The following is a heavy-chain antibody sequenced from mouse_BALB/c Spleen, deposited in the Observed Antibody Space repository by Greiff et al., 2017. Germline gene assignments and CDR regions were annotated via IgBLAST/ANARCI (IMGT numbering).Heavy chain of an antibody. J-gene: IGHJ4*01. V-gene: IGHV2-6-7*01. D-gene: IGHD1-1*01. CDR1: GFSLTGYG. CDR3: ARERGTYGGYYAMDY. Sequence: QVQLQQSGPGLVAPSQSLSITCTVSGFSLTGYGVNWVRQPPGKGLEWLGMIWGDGSTDYNSALKSRLSISKDNSKSQVFLKMNSLQTDDTARYYCARERGTYGGYYAMDYWGQGTSGTVAS. CDR2: IWGDGST.